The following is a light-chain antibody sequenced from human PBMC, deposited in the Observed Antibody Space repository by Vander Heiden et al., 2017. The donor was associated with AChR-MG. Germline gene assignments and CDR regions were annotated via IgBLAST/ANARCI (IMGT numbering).Light chain of an antibody. CDR3: LLFYGGAGV. CDR2: STS. CDR1: TGAVTSGYY. V-gene: IGLV7-43*01. J-gene: IGLJ3*02. Sequence: QTVVTPEPSLTVSPGGTATLTCASSTGAVTSGYYPNWFEQKPGQAPRALMYSTSNKHSWAPARFSGALLGGKAALTLSGVEPEDEAEYYCLLFYGGAGVFGGGTKLTGL.